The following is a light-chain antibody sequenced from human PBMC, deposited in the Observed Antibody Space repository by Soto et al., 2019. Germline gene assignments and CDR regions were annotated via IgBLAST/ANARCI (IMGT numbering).Light chain of an antibody. CDR2: AAS. J-gene: IGKJ4*01. CDR1: RSISSW. CDR3: QQTSSTPT. V-gene: IGKV1-39*01. Sequence: DSQMTQSPSTLSASVGDRVTITCRASRSISSWLAWYQQKPGKAPKLLIYAASSLQTGVSSRFSGSGSGTDFTLTISNLQPEDFATYYCQQTSSTPTFGGGTKVDIK.